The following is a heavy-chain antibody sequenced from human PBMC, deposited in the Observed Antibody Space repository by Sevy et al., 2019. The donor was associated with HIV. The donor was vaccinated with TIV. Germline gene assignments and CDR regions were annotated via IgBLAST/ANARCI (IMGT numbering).Heavy chain of an antibody. CDR2: IKSKAGGETR. Sequence: GGSLRLSCAASGFNFIDAWMNWVRQAPGKGLEWVGRIKSKAGGETRDYAAPVKGRFTISRDDSKHTLYLQMNSLKSEDTGVYYCIWEAPDGAFHFWGQGTLVTVSS. J-gene: IGHJ4*02. CDR3: IWEAPDGAFHF. D-gene: IGHD1-26*01. V-gene: IGHV3-15*07. CDR1: GFNFIDAW.